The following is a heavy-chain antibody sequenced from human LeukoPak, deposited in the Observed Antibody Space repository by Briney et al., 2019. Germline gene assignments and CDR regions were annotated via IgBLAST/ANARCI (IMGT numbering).Heavy chain of an antibody. CDR2: IYYSGST. V-gene: IGHV4-30-4*01. CDR3: AREELTGIRMFDC. D-gene: IGHD7-27*01. J-gene: IGHJ4*02. CDR1: GGSISSGDYY. Sequence: SETLSLTCTVSGGSISSGDYYWSWIRQPPGKGLEWIGYIYYSGSTYYNPSLKSQVTISVDTSKNQFSLKLSSVTAADTAVYYCAREELTGIRMFDCWGQGTLVTVSS.